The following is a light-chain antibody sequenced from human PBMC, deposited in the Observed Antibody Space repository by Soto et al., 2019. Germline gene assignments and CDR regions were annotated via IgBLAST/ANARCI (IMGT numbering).Light chain of an antibody. Sequence: SVLTQPPSASATPGQRVTISCSGSSSNIGSNTVNWYQQFPGAAPKLLIYTNNQRPSGVPDRFSGSKSGTSASLAISGLQSEDEADYYCSTWDDSMNGVVFGGGTKLTVL. CDR3: STWDDSMNGVV. CDR1: SSNIGSNT. J-gene: IGLJ3*02. V-gene: IGLV1-44*01. CDR2: TNN.